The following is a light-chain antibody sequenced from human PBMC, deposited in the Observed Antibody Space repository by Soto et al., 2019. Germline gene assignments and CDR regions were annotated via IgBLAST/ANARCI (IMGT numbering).Light chain of an antibody. CDR1: QSLNTRD. Sequence: ELVLTQSPGTLSLFPGERATLSCRASQSLNTRDLAWYKQKPGQAPRLLIYGASSWDTGIPDRFSGSGSGKYFTLTISRLEPEDFAVYYCPQYGTSPTFGQGTRLEIK. V-gene: IGKV3-20*01. CDR2: GAS. J-gene: IGKJ5*01. CDR3: PQYGTSPT.